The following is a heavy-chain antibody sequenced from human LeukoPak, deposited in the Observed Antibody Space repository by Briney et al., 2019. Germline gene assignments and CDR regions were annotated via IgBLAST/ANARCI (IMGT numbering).Heavy chain of an antibody. CDR1: VGSISSFY. V-gene: IGHV4-59*08. CDR3: ARHFDY. CDR2: IYYTGST. J-gene: IGHJ4*02. Sequence: PSETLSLTCTGSVGSISSFYWSWIRQPPGKGLEWIGYIYYTGSTNYNPSLKSRVTISVDTSKNQFSLKLSSVTAADTAVYYCARHFDYWGQATLVTVSS.